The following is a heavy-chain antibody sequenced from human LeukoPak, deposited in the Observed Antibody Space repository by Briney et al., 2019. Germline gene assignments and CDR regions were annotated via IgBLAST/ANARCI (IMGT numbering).Heavy chain of an antibody. Sequence: GESLKISCKGSGYSFTSYWIGWVRQMPGKGLEWMGIIYPGDSDIRYSPSFQGQVSISADKSINTAYLQWSSLEASDTVMYYCAREASVGARGPFDYWGQGTLVTVSS. CDR1: GYSFTSYW. D-gene: IGHD1-26*01. CDR3: AREASVGARGPFDY. CDR2: IYPGDSDI. J-gene: IGHJ4*02. V-gene: IGHV5-51*01.